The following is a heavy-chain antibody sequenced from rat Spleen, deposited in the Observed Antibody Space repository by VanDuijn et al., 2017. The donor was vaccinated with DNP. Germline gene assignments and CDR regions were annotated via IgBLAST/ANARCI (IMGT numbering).Heavy chain of an antibody. CDR3: ARSDYGGYSGHWFAY. V-gene: IGHV3-3*01. Sequence: EVQLQESGPGLVKPSQSLSLTCSVTGYSITSSYRWNWIRKFPGNKLEWMGYINSAGSTNYNPSLKSRISITRDTSKNQFFLQVNSVTTEDTATYYCARSDYGGYSGHWFAYWGQGTLVTVSS. CDR1: GYSITSSYR. D-gene: IGHD1-11*01. J-gene: IGHJ3*01. CDR2: INSAGST.